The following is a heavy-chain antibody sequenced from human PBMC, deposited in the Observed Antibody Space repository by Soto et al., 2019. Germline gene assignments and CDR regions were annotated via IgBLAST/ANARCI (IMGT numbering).Heavy chain of an antibody. J-gene: IGHJ4*02. CDR3: ARIGGYHGPLDY. D-gene: IGHD3-16*02. V-gene: IGHV4-59*01. Sequence: SETLSLTCTVSGVSISSYFWSWIRQPPGRGLEWIGYAFHRGSTNYSPSLKSRVAISLDTSENQFSLKVNSVTAADTAVYYCARIGGYHGPLDYWGQGTPVTVSS. CDR2: AFHRGST. CDR1: GVSISSYF.